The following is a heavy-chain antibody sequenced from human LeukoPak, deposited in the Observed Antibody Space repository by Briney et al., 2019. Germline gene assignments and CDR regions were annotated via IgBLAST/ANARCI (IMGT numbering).Heavy chain of an antibody. CDR3: ARAGSLWFGESKLDY. V-gene: IGHV3-7*01. CDR1: GFTFGTYW. J-gene: IGHJ4*02. D-gene: IGHD3-10*01. Sequence: GGSLRLSCAASGFTFGTYWMNWVRRAPGKGLEWVANINQDGSEKYYVDSVKGRFPISRDNAKNSLYLQMNSLRAEDTAVFYCARAGSLWFGESKLDYWGQGTLVTVSS. CDR2: INQDGSEK.